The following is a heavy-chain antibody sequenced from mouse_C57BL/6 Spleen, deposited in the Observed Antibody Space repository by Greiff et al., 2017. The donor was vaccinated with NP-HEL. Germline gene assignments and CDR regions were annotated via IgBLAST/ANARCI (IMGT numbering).Heavy chain of an antibody. V-gene: IGHV1-50*01. CDR1: GYTFTSYW. D-gene: IGHD2-5*01. Sequence: QVQLQQPGAELVKPGASVKLSCKASGYTFTSYWMQWVKQRPGQGLEWIGEIDPSDSYTNYNQKFKGKATLTVDTSSSTAYMQLSSLTSEDSAVYYCARSYYSNPKDYWGQGTSVTVSS. CDR2: IDPSDSYT. CDR3: ARSYYSNPKDY. J-gene: IGHJ4*01.